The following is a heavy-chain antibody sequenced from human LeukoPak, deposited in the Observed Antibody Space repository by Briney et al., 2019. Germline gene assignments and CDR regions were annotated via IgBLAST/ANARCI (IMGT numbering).Heavy chain of an antibody. CDR2: IYTSGST. J-gene: IGHJ5*02. CDR1: GGSISSGSYY. Sequence: SETLSLTCTVSGGSISSGSYYWSWIRQPAGKGLEWIGRIYTSGSTNYNPSLKSRVTISVDTSKNQFSLKLSSVTAADTAVYYCARARRSPMVRGGWVDWFDPWGQGTLVTVSS. CDR3: ARARRSPMVRGGWVDWFDP. D-gene: IGHD3-10*01. V-gene: IGHV4-61*02.